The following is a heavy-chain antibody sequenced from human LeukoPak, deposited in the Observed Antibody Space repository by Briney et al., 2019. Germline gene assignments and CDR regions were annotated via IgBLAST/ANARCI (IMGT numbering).Heavy chain of an antibody. D-gene: IGHD1-26*01. V-gene: IGHV4-59*08. CDR2: INYSGDT. J-gene: IGHJ4*02. CDR1: GGSISHYY. CDR3: ARLIVPSGSPLHHFDH. Sequence: SETLSLTCTVSGGSISHYYWSWIRQPPGEGLEWLAYINYSGDTNYNPSLRSRVTISVDTSKNQFSLKLTSVTAADTAVYYCARLIVPSGSPLHHFDHWGQGTLVTVSS.